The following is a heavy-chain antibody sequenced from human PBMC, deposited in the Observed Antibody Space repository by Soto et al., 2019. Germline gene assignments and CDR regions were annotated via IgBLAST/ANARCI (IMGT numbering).Heavy chain of an antibody. D-gene: IGHD2-21*02. V-gene: IGHV3-15*07. CDR2: IKSKVDGGTT. CDR3: TTAPQRALTEEMARS. Sequence: EVQLVESGGGLVKPGGSLRLGCEVSGLTVGSAWMNCVRQAPGKGLVWVGRIKSKVDGGTTDHAEPVKGTFTISIDDSKNTMYLQMESLKTENTSVYNCTTAPQRALTEEMARSWGKGTVVTVSS. J-gene: IGHJ5*02. CDR1: GLTVGSAW.